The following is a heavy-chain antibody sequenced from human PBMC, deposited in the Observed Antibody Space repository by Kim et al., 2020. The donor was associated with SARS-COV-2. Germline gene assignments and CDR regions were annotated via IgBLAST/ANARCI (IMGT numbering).Heavy chain of an antibody. CDR3: ARERGGYYFDY. J-gene: IGHJ4*02. Sequence: TNYANSVKGRITISRDNSRNTLFLQMGDLRADDMAVYYCARERGGYYFDYWGQGTLVTVSS. V-gene: IGHV3-64*01. CDR2: T. D-gene: IGHD3-16*01.